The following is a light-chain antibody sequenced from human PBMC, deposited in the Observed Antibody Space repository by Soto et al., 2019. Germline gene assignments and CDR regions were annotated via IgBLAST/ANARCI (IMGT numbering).Light chain of an antibody. V-gene: IGKV3-20*01. J-gene: IGKJ1*01. CDR3: RQYISSQWT. CDR2: AAS. CDR1: QSVSSTY. Sequence: EIVLTQSPGTLSLSPGERATLSCRPSQSVSSTYLDWYQQKPGQAPRLLIYAASSRATGIPDRFSGGASATDFTLTISRLEPEDFAVYYCRQYISSQWTFGQGTKVEIK.